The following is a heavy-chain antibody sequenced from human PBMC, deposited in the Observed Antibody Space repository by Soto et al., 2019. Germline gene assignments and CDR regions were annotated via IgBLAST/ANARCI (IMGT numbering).Heavy chain of an antibody. D-gene: IGHD5-12*01. CDR2: INTGNGNT. CDR3: ASVPAGGYEYVY. V-gene: IGHV1-3*04. CDR1: GDTFTSYA. Sequence: ASVKVSCEACGDTFTSYALHWVRQAPGQRLEWMGWINTGNGNTKSSQNFQGRVTITRDTSATTAYMELRSLRYEDTAVYYCASVPAGGYEYVYWGQGTLVTVSS. J-gene: IGHJ4*02.